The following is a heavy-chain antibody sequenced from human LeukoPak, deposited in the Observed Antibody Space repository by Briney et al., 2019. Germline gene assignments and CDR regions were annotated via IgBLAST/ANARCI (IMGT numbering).Heavy chain of an antibody. J-gene: IGHJ3*02. V-gene: IGHV1-2*02. CDR2: INPNSGGT. D-gene: IGHD2-2*01. Sequence: ASVKVSCKASGYTFTGYYMHWVRQAPGQGLEWMGWINPNSGGTNYAQKFQGRVTMTRDTSISTAYMELSRLRSDDTAVYYCASAPVGYCSSTSCSDAFDIWGQGTMVTVSS. CDR1: GYTFTGYY. CDR3: ASAPVGYCSSTSCSDAFDI.